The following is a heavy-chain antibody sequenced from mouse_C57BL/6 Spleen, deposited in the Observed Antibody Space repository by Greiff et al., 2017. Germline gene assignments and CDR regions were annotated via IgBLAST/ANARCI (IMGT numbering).Heavy chain of an antibody. CDR3: AILDSSGYNYYAIDY. D-gene: IGHD3-2*02. V-gene: IGHV5-12*01. CDR2: ISNGGGST. J-gene: IGHJ4*01. CDR1: GFTFSDYY. Sequence: EVMLVESGGGLVQPGGSLKLSCAASGFTFSDYYMYWVRQTPGKRLEWVAYISNGGGSTYYPDTVKGRFTISRDNANNTLYLQLSRLKSEDTAMYDCAILDSSGYNYYAIDYWGQGTSVTVSS.